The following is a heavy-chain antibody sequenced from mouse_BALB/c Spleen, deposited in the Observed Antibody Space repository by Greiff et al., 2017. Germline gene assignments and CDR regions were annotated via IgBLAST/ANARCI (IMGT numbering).Heavy chain of an antibody. CDR1: GFTFTDYN. V-gene: IGHV1-18*01. Sequence: VQLQQSGPELVKPGASVKIPCKASGFTFTDYNMDWVKQSHGKSLEWIGDINPNNGGTIYNQKFKGKATLTVDKSSSTAYMELRSLTSEDTAVYYCARRHGNWYFDVWGAGTTVTVSS. D-gene: IGHD2-1*01. CDR2: INPNNGGT. CDR3: ARRHGNWYFDV. J-gene: IGHJ1*01.